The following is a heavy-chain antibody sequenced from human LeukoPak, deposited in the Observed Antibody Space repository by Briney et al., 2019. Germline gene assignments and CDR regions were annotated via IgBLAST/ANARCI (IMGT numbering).Heavy chain of an antibody. CDR1: GFTFSSYA. CDR3: AKTDTIFGVVIYATQIENHFDY. V-gene: IGHV3-23*01. J-gene: IGHJ4*02. D-gene: IGHD3-3*01. Sequence: PGGSLRLSCAASGFTFSSYAMSWVRQAPGKGLEWVSAISGSGGSTYYADSVKGRFTISRDNSKNTLYLQMNSLRAEDTAVYYCAKTDTIFGVVIYATQIENHFDYWGQGTLVTVSS. CDR2: ISGSGGST.